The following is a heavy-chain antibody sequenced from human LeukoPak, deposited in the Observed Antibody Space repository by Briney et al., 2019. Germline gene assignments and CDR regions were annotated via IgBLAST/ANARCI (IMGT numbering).Heavy chain of an antibody. Sequence: SGPTLVNPTETLTLTCTVSGFSLSNARMGVSWIRQPPGKALEWLAHIFSNDEKSYSTSLKSRLTISKDTSKSQVVLTMTNMDPMDTATYYCALGYCSSTSCLPFDYWGQGTLVTVSS. CDR3: ALGYCSSTSCLPFDY. J-gene: IGHJ4*02. CDR2: IFSNDEK. D-gene: IGHD2-2*01. CDR1: GFSLSNARMG. V-gene: IGHV2-26*01.